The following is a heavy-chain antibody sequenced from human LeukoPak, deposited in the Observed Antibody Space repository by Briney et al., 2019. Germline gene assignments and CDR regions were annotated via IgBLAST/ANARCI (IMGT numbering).Heavy chain of an antibody. V-gene: IGHV3-7*01. CDR3: ASTGSGSYYLDY. D-gene: IGHD3-10*01. J-gene: IGHJ4*02. Sequence: GGSLRLSCAASGFTFSSYWMSWVRQAPGKGLEWVANIKQDGSEKYYVDSVKGRFTISRDNAKNSLYLQMSSLRAEDTAVYYCASTGSGSYYLDYWGQGTLVTVSS. CDR1: GFTFSSYW. CDR2: IKQDGSEK.